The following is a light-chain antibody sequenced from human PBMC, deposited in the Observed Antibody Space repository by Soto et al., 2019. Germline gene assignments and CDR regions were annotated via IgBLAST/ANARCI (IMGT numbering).Light chain of an antibody. V-gene: IGKV1-5*03. J-gene: IGKJ4*01. CDR2: KAS. Sequence: DIQMTQSPSTLSASVGDRVTISCRASQSISSWLAWYQQQPGKAPNLLIYKASILESGVPSRFSGSGSGTEFTLTISSLQPDDFATYYCQHFNNYPVTFGGGTKVEI. CDR1: QSISSW. CDR3: QHFNNYPVT.